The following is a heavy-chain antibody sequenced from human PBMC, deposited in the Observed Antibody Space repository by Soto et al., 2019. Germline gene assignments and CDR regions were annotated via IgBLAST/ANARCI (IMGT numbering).Heavy chain of an antibody. V-gene: IGHV4-59*01. CDR3: ARGSCDFWSAFDY. D-gene: IGHD3-3*01. J-gene: IGHJ4*02. CDR1: TGSLSSNY. Sequence: SQTLSLTCTVSTGSLSSNYWSWIRQPPGKGLEWFGYIYYSGSTHYIPSLKSRVTISVDTSKTQFSLKLSAVTAADTAVYFCARGSCDFWSAFDYWGQGTLVTVSS. CDR2: IYYSGST.